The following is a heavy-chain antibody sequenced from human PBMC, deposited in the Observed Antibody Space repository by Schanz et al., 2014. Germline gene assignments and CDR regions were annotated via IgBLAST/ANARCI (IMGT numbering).Heavy chain of an antibody. CDR3: AKSQGSSFDS. V-gene: IGHV3-30*18. D-gene: IGHD6-13*01. CDR2: VPFDGSQK. CDR1: GFTFSSYA. Sequence: VQLLESGGGLVQPGRSLRLSCAASGFTFSSYALHWVRQAPGKGLEWVAFVPFDGSQKFYADSVKGRFTISRDNSKSTLYLQMSSLRAEDTAVYYCAKSQGSSFDSWGQGTLVTVSS. J-gene: IGHJ4*02.